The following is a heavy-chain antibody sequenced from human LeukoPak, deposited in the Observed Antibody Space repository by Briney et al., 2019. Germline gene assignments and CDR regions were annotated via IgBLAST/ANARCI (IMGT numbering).Heavy chain of an antibody. CDR1: GYTFTGYD. D-gene: IGHD3-3*01. J-gene: IGHJ3*02. CDR2: INPNSGGT. CDR3: ARAHVLRPWGHAFDI. Sequence: GASVKASCKASGYTFTGYDMHWVRQAPGQGLEWMGWINPNSGGTNYAQKFQGRVTMTRDTSISTAYMELSRLRSDDTAVYYCARAHVLRPWGHAFDIWGQGTMVTVSS. V-gene: IGHV1-2*02.